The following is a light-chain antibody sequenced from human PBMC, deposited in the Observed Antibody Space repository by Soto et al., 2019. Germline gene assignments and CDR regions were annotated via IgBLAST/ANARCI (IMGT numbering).Light chain of an antibody. CDR1: QSISSY. CDR2: GAS. V-gene: IGKV1-39*01. J-gene: IGKJ1*01. CDR3: QQCYNSPWT. Sequence: DIQMTQSPSSLSASVGDGVTITCRASQSISSYLNWYQQKPGKAPKLLIYGASSLKSGVPSRFSGGGSETEFTLTISSLQPEDFATYFCQQCYNSPWTFGQGTKVDIK.